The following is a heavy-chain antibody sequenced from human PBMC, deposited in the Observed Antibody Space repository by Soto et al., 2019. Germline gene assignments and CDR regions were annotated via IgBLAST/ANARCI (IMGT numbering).Heavy chain of an antibody. CDR2: ISSGGSTI. V-gene: IGHV3-48*02. CDR1: GFTFSSYD. J-gene: IGHJ4*02. Sequence: GGSLRLSCAASGFTFSSYDMNWVRRAPGKGLEWISYISSGGSTIDYADSVKGRFTVSRDNAKNSLSLQMNSLRDDDTAVYYCAKTLRVGISGYFFDHWGQGTLVTVSS. D-gene: IGHD1-26*01. CDR3: AKTLRVGISGYFFDH.